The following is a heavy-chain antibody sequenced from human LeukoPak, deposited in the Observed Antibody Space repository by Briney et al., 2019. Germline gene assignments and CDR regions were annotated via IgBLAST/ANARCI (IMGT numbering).Heavy chain of an antibody. V-gene: IGHV4-38-2*02. Sequence: PSETLSLTCTVSGYSISSGYYWGWIRQPPGKGLEWIGRIYHSGSTYYNPSLKSRVTISVDTSKNQFSLKLSSVTAADTAVYYCARTTSYYYDSSGYYLANAFDIWGQGTLVTVSS. CDR2: IYHSGST. CDR1: GYSISSGYY. D-gene: IGHD3-22*01. J-gene: IGHJ4*02. CDR3: ARTTSYYYDSSGYYLANAFDI.